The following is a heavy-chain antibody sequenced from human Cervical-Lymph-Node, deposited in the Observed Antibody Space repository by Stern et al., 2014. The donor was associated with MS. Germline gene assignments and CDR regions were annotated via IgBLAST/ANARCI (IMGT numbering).Heavy chain of an antibody. V-gene: IGHV3-30*09. J-gene: IGHJ6*02. Sequence: VHLVESGGGVVPPGRSLRLSCADSGSTFSKSAMHWVRQAPGKGLEWVAVISHDGINKQYGDSVKGRLAISRDNSRNTLSLEIYSLRAEDTAVYYCVRTESFYYYDGMDVWGHGTTVIVSS. CDR1: GSTFSKSA. CDR3: VRTESFYYYDGMDV. CDR2: ISHDGINK.